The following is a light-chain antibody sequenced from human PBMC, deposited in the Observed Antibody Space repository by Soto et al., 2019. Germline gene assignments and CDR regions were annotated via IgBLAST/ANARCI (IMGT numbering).Light chain of an antibody. V-gene: IGLV3-21*02. J-gene: IGLJ2*01. CDR2: DDS. Sequence: SYELTQPPSVSVAPGQTATITCGGTNIGIKSVHWYQQKPGQAPVVVVYDDSDRPSGIPDRFSGSNSGDTATLIISRVEAGGEADFYCQVWDSSSHHVVFGGGTKLTVL. CDR1: NIGIKS. CDR3: QVWDSSSHHVV.